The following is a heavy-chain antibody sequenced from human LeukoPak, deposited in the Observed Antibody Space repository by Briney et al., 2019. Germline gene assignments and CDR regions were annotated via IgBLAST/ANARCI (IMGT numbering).Heavy chain of an antibody. CDR2: IYHSGDT. V-gene: IGHV4-38-2*02. CDR3: ARTTEGGYSYGYFYYYYMDV. J-gene: IGHJ6*03. D-gene: IGHD5-18*01. Sequence: PSETLSLTCIVSGYSITSGYYWGWIRQPPGKGLEWIGSIYHSGDTYYNPSLKSRVTISVDTSKNQFSLKLSSVTAADTAVYYCARTTEGGYSYGYFYYYYMDVWGKGTTVTISS. CDR1: GYSITSGYY.